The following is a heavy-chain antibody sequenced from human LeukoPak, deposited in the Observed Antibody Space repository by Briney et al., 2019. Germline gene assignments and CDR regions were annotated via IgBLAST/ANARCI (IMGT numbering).Heavy chain of an antibody. CDR1: GYTFTSYG. Sequence: GASVRVSCTASGYTFTSYGISWVRQAPGQGLEWMGWISAYNGNTNYAQKLQGRVTMTTDTSTSTAYMELRSLRSDDTAVYYCARVGGAVAVYNWFDRWGQGTLVTVSS. CDR2: ISAYNGNT. V-gene: IGHV1-18*01. D-gene: IGHD6-19*01. CDR3: ARVGGAVAVYNWFDR. J-gene: IGHJ5*02.